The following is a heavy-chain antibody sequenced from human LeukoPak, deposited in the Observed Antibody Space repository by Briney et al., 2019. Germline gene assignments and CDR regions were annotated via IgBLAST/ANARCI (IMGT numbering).Heavy chain of an antibody. CDR2: IYSGNSK. Sequence: PGGSLRLSCAASGFTVSNNYMSWVRQAPGKGLEWVSVIYSGNSKYYADSVKGRFTISRDNSKNTVYLQVNSLRVEDTAVYYCARDFECSGGSCYSAYWGQGTLVTVSS. CDR1: GFTVSNNY. J-gene: IGHJ4*02. CDR3: ARDFECSGGSCYSAY. V-gene: IGHV3-53*01. D-gene: IGHD2-15*01.